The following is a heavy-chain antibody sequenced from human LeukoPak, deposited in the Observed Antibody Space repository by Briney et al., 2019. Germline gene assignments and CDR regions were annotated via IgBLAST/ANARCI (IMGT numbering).Heavy chain of an antibody. CDR3: ATRSEGGYGMDV. CDR2: FDPEDGET. CDR1: GYTLTELS. Sequence: ASEKVSCKVSGYTLTELSMHWVRQAPGKGLEWMGGFDPEDGETIYAQKFQGRVTMTEDTSTDTAYMELSSLRSEDTAVYYCATRSEGGYGMDVWGQGTTVTVSS. V-gene: IGHV1-24*01. D-gene: IGHD2-15*01. J-gene: IGHJ6*02.